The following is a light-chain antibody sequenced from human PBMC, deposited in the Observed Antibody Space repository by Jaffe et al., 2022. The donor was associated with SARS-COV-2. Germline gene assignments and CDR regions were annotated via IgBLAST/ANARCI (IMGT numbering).Light chain of an antibody. Sequence: DIQMTQSPSSLSASVGDRVTITCRASQSISTYLNWYQQKPGKAPILLISAASSLQSGVPSRLSGSGSGTDFTLTISSLQPEDFATYYCQQSYSTPLTFGGGTKVEIK. CDR1: QSISTY. CDR2: AAS. J-gene: IGKJ4*01. V-gene: IGKV1-39*01. CDR3: QQSYSTPLT.